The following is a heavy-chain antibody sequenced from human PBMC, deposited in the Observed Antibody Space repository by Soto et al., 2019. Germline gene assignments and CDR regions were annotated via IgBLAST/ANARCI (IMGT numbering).Heavy chain of an antibody. Sequence: QITLKESGPTLVKPTQTLTLTCTFSGFSLSTSGVGVGWIRQPPGKALEWLALIYWDDDKRYSPSLKTRLTITKDTSKNQVVLTMTNMDPVDTATYYCAHSLYYDVLTGHYYNYFDYWGQGTLVTVSS. D-gene: IGHD3-9*01. V-gene: IGHV2-5*02. J-gene: IGHJ4*02. CDR1: GFSLSTSGVG. CDR3: AHSLYYDVLTGHYYNYFDY. CDR2: IYWDDDK.